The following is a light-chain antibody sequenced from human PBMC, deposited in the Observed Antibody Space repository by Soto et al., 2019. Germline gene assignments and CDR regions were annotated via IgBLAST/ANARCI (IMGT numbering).Light chain of an antibody. V-gene: IGKV1-39*01. Sequence: IQMTHSPASLSAYIGDRVTITFRASESISKYVNWYQQKLGKAPKLLIYAAATLQSGVPSRFRGSGSGTDFTLTITSLQSEDFAIYSCQQSYKNPPTVAGGTRW. CDR3: QQSYKNPPT. CDR2: AAA. CDR1: ESISKY. J-gene: IGKJ4*01.